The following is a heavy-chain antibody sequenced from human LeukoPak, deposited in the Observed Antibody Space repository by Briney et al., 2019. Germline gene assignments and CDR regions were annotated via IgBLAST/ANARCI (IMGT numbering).Heavy chain of an antibody. D-gene: IGHD2-2*01. CDR1: GYTFATYW. Sequence: KAGESLKISCKGSGYTFATYWIGWVRQMPGKGLEWMGIIYPGDSRTTYSPSSQGQVTISADKSIRTAYLQWNSLKASDTAIYYCVRHLSDITSCPNYWGPGTLITVAS. CDR2: IYPGDSRT. J-gene: IGHJ4*02. CDR3: VRHLSDITSCPNY. V-gene: IGHV5-51*01.